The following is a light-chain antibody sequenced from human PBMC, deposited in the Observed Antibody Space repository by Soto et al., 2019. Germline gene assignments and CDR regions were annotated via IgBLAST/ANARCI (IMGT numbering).Light chain of an antibody. Sequence: QSALTQPPSASRTPGQSVTISCTGTSSYVGGYNYVSCYQQHPGKAPKVIIYEVSKRPSGVPDRFSGSKSGSTASLTVSGLQAEDEAYYYCSSYAVTHIFVFGTGTKVTVL. CDR3: SSYAVTHIFV. J-gene: IGLJ1*01. CDR1: SSYVGGYNY. V-gene: IGLV2-8*02. CDR2: EVS.